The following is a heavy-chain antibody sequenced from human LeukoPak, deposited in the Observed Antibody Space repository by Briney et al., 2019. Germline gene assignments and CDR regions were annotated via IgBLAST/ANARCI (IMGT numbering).Heavy chain of an antibody. CDR1: GGSISSGGYY. Sequence: PSQTLSLTCTVSGGSISSGGYYWSWIRQHPGKGLEWIGYIYYSGSTYYNPSLKSRVTISVDTSKNQFSLKPSSVTAADTAVYYCARARRGGIFFDYWGQGTLVTVSS. CDR2: IYYSGST. D-gene: IGHD6-13*01. CDR3: ARARRGGIFFDY. J-gene: IGHJ4*02. V-gene: IGHV4-31*03.